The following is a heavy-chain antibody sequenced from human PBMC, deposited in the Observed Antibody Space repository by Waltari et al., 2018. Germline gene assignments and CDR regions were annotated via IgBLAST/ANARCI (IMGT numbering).Heavy chain of an antibody. J-gene: IGHJ4*02. CDR3: SRHVSGTYYEDY. CDR2: IDPRDSYT. CDR1: GYTFFSHW. D-gene: IGHD1-26*01. Sequence: EVQLVQSGAELKKPGESLRISCEASGYTFFSHWISWVRQVPGKGLECLGRIDPRDSYTNYSPSFHGHVTISVDKSINTAYLQWNSLKASDTATYYCSRHVSGTYYEDYWGQGTLVTVSS. V-gene: IGHV5-10-1*03.